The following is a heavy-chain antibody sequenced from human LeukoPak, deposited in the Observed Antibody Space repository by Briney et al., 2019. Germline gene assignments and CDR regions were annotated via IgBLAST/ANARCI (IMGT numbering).Heavy chain of an antibody. Sequence: PGGSLRLSCAASGFTFSSYWMHWVRQAPGKWLVWVSRINSDGSSTSYADSVKGRFTISRDNAKNTLYLQMNSLRAEDTAVYYCAREAETEALCYWGQGTLVTASS. V-gene: IGHV3-74*01. J-gene: IGHJ4*02. CDR2: INSDGSST. CDR1: GFTFSSYW. CDR3: AREAETEALCY. D-gene: IGHD1-14*01.